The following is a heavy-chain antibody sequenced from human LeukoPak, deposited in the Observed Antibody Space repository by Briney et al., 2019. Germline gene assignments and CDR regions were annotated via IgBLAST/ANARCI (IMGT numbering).Heavy chain of an antibody. CDR1: GGSFSGYY. CDR2: INHSGST. V-gene: IGHV4-34*01. J-gene: IGHJ4*02. D-gene: IGHD1-26*01. Sequence: SAPLSLTCAAYGGSFSGYYWSWLRQPPGKGLEWIGEINHSGSTNYNQSLKSRVTISVDTSKYQFSLKLTSVTAADTAVYYCTRGRWELRFDYWGEGTLVTVSS. CDR3: TRGRWELRFDY.